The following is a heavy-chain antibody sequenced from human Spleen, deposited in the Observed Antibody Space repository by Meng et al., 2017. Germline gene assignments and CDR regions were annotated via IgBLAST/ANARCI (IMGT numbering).Heavy chain of an antibody. J-gene: IGHJ5*02. V-gene: IGHV4-34*01. CDR1: GGSCTGDY. D-gene: IGHD3-10*01. Sequence: QQGVTRLLKPSETLHLTCAVHGGSCTGDYRSWIRQPPGKGLEWIGEINHSGSTNYNPSLKSRDTISVDTSKNQFSMKLSSVTAADTAVYYCAREVPRITMLNWFDPWGQGTLVTVSS. CDR3: AREVPRITMLNWFDP. CDR2: INHSGST.